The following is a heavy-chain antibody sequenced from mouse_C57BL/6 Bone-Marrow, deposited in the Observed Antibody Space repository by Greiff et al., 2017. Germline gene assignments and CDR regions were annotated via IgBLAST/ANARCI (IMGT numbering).Heavy chain of an antibody. CDR3: ARERDYGYSFDY. CDR2: ISDGGSYT. D-gene: IGHD2-2*01. V-gene: IGHV5-4*01. Sequence: EVQLVESGGGLVKPGGSLKLSCAASGFTFSSYAMSWVRQTPEKRLEWVATISDGGSYTYYPDNVKGRFTISRDNAKNTLYLQMSNLKSEDTAMYYCARERDYGYSFDYWGQGTTLTVSS. CDR1: GFTFSSYA. J-gene: IGHJ2*01.